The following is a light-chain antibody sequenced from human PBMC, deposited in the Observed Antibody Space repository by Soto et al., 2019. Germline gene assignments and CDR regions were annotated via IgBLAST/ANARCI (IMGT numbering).Light chain of an antibody. CDR3: QQSDVSRAR. J-gene: IGKJ1*01. Sequence: EVELTQCPGALSLSPGDSSNLYCRASQSIXGTLLAGDKKNPGQAPRLLXKGASNATSGIPDRFSGSGCGTDFTLTIRRLEREDFAVYYCQQSDVSRARFGQGTKV. CDR1: QSIXGTL. V-gene: IGKV3-20*01. CDR2: GAS.